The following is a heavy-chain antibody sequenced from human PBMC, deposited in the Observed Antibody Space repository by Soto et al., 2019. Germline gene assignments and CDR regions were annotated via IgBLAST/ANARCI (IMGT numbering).Heavy chain of an antibody. CDR3: ASWYSSSWTGNNWFDP. V-gene: IGHV4-31*03. J-gene: IGHJ5*02. Sequence: SETLSLTCTVSGGSISSGGYYWSWIRQHPGKGLEWIGYIYYSGSTYYNPSLKSRVTISVDTSKNQFSLKLSSVTAADTAVYYCASWYSSSWTGNNWFDPWGQGTLVTVSS. D-gene: IGHD6-13*01. CDR1: GGSISSGGYY. CDR2: IYYSGST.